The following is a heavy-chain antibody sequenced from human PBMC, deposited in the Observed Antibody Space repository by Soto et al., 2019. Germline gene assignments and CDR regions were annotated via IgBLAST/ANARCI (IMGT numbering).Heavy chain of an antibody. Sequence: GASVKVSCKASGYTFTSYGISWVRQAPGQGLEWMGWTSAYNGNTNCAQKLQGRVTMTTDTSTSTAYMELRSLRSDDTAVYYCARTTLSPRITGTGGLDYWGQGTLVTVSS. CDR1: GYTFTSYG. D-gene: IGHD1-20*01. CDR2: TSAYNGNT. CDR3: ARTTLSPRITGTGGLDY. J-gene: IGHJ4*02. V-gene: IGHV1-18*01.